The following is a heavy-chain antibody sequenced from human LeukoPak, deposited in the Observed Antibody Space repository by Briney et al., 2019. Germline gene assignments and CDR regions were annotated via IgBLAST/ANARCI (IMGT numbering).Heavy chain of an antibody. CDR2: ISGSGGST. V-gene: IGHV3-23*01. J-gene: IGHJ3*02. CDR1: GFTFSSYA. D-gene: IGHD2-8*01. CDR3: AKFMVYAYQAGAFDI. Sequence: PGGSLRLSCAASGFTFSSYAMSWVRQAPGKGREWVSAISGSGGSTYYADSVKGRFTISRDNSKNTLYLQMNSLRAEDTAIYYCAKFMVYAYQAGAFDIWGQGTMVTVSS.